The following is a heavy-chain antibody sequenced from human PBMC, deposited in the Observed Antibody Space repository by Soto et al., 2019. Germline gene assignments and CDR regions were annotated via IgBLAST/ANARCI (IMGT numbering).Heavy chain of an antibody. Sequence: SETLSLNCTVSGGSISNFYWSWIRQPPGKGLEWIGYVYYTGSTSYNPSLKRRVTFSADSSRGQFSLRLNSVTAADTAVYYCARTVLGPDLLADSFVDYYYYMDVWGQGTTVTVSS. J-gene: IGHJ6*03. CDR3: ARTVLGPDLLADSFVDYYYYMDV. CDR1: GGSISNFY. D-gene: IGHD3-9*01. CDR2: VYYTGST. V-gene: IGHV4-59*08.